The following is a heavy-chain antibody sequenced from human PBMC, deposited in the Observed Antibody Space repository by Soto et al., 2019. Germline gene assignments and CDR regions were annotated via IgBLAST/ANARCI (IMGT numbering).Heavy chain of an antibody. CDR1: GYTFIRYG. Sequence: QVQLVQSAAEVKKPGASVKVSCKASGYTFIRYGITWVRQAPGQGLEWVGWISPYNDYTEYAQKFHGRVTMTTDTYTKTVTGALGGPRSDDTAVYYWARGGYYDNVWTKLHYYGLDVWGQGTTVTVSS. V-gene: IGHV1-18*01. D-gene: IGHD3-16*01. CDR2: ISPYNDYT. J-gene: IGHJ6*02. CDR3: ARGGYYDNVWTKLHYYGLDV.